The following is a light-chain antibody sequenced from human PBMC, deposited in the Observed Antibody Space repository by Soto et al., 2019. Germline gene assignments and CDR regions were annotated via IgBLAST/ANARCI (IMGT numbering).Light chain of an antibody. CDR3: PSYDNCLNGPV. CDR2: NDN. J-gene: IGLJ1*01. Sequence: QSVLTQPPSVSGAPGQRVSISCTGSSSNIGAGYDAHWYQQLPGKVPRLLIYNDNNRPSGVPDRFSGSKSGTSASLAITGIQPEYEANYYGPSYDNCLNGPVFGPGTKLTLL. V-gene: IGLV1-40*01. CDR1: SSNIGAGYD.